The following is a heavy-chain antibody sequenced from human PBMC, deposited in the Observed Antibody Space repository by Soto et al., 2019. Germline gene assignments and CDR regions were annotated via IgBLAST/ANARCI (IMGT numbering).Heavy chain of an antibody. J-gene: IGHJ4*02. Sequence: GASVKVSCKASGFTFTSSAVQWVRQARGQRLEWIGWIVVGSGNTNYAQKFQERVTITRDMSTSTAYMELSSLRSEDTAVYYCAADPLNSRSWSYTFDYWGQGTLVTVSS. CDR1: GFTFTSSA. D-gene: IGHD6-13*01. CDR2: IVVGSGNT. V-gene: IGHV1-58*01. CDR3: AADPLNSRSWSYTFDY.